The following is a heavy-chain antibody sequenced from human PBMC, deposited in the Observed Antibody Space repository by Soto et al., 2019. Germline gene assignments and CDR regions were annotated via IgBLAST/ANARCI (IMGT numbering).Heavy chain of an antibody. CDR2: LNPNSVNT. J-gene: IGHJ6*02. CDR3: ARTTPYYYYAMDV. V-gene: IGHV1-8*01. D-gene: IGHD1-1*01. Sequence: QVQLVQSGAEVKKPGASVKVSCKASGYTFTSYDISWVRQATGQGLEWMGRLNPNSVNTAYAQKIQGRVTMTRNTSISTAYMELSSLRSEDTAVYYCARTTPYYYYAMDVWGQGTTVTVSS. CDR1: GYTFTSYD.